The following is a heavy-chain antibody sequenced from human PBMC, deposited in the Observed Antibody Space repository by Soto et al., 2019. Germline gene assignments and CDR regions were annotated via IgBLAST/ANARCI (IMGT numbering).Heavy chain of an antibody. V-gene: IGHV3-30*03. Sequence: QVQLVESGGVVVQPGKSLRLSCAASGFTFSRYAMHWARQAPGKGLEWVTVISIRGGDEYDAESVRGRFTISRDDSKNTLYLQMDSLRVEYTAVYYCARGTIVARHHLDYWGQGTLVTVSS. J-gene: IGHJ4*02. D-gene: IGHD6-6*01. CDR2: ISIRGGDE. CDR1: GFTFSRYA. CDR3: ARGTIVARHHLDY.